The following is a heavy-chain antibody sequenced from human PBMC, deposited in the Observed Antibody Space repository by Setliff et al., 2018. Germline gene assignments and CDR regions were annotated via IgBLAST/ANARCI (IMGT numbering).Heavy chain of an antibody. V-gene: IGHV4-59*11. CDR3: ARGRSTRDYGDYEGLFDP. Sequence: SETLSLTCTVSGGSISSHYWSWIRQPPGKGLEWIGSIYYSGSTNYNPSLKSRVTISVDTSKNQFSLKLSSVTAADTAVYYCARGRSTRDYGDYEGLFDPWGQGTLVTVSS. J-gene: IGHJ5*02. D-gene: IGHD4-17*01. CDR2: IYYSGST. CDR1: GGSISSHY.